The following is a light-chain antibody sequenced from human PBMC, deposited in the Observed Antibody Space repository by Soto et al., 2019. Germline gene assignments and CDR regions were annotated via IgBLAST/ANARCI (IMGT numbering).Light chain of an antibody. Sequence: DVVMTQSPLSLPVNLGEPAAISCRSTQSLVHSDGDTYLSWFHQRPGQSPRRLIFRVSKRDFGVPPRFSGSGSGTDFTLEITSVEAEDVGVYYCMQGTPWPPYTFGQGTRLEIK. V-gene: IGKV2-30*02. CDR1: QSLVHSDGDTY. CDR3: MQGTPWPPYT. CDR2: RVS. J-gene: IGKJ2*01.